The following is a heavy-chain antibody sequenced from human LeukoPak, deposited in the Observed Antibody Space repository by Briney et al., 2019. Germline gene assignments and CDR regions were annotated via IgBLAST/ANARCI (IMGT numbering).Heavy chain of an antibody. CDR2: IYHSGST. D-gene: IGHD4-23*01. Sequence: PSETLSLTYTVSGGSISSGGYYWSWIRQPPGKGLEWIGYIYHSGSTYYNPSLKSRVTISVDRSKNQFSLKLSSVTAADTAVYYCARVQSPLYGGYYFDYWGREPWSPSPQ. V-gene: IGHV4-30-2*01. J-gene: IGHJ4*02. CDR3: ARVQSPLYGGYYFDY. CDR1: GGSISSGGYY.